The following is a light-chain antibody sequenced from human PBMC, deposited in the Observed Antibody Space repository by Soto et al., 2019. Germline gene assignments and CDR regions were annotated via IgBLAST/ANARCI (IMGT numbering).Light chain of an antibody. CDR2: KAS. J-gene: IGKJ1*01. CDR3: QHYKIYSVA. Sequence: DIQITKSPSTLRGCVGDRVTITCRASQTISSWLAWYQQKPGKAPKLLIYKASTLENGVPSRFSASGSGTEITLTISGLQTDDFATYYCQHYKIYSVAFGPGTKVDIK. CDR1: QTISSW. V-gene: IGKV1-5*03.